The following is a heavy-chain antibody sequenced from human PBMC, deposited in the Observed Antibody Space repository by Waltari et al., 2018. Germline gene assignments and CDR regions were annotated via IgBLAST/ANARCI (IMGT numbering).Heavy chain of an antibody. CDR2: IITNSGGT. Sequence: QVPLVQSGAEVKMTGASVKVSCKASGYTFSHKHVHWVRQAPGQGLQWMGRIITNSGGTDYAQEFQGRVTMTRDTSISTVYMELSSVRSDDTAVYYCVRENWYYDYWGQGTQVTVSS. CDR3: VRENWYYDY. D-gene: IGHD1-1*01. CDR1: GYTFSHKH. V-gene: IGHV1-2*06. J-gene: IGHJ4*02.